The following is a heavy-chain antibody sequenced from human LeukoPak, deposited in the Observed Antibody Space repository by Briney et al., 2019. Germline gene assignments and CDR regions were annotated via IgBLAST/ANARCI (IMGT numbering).Heavy chain of an antibody. CDR3: ARLSKIATAGPNYYHSMDV. D-gene: IGHD6-13*01. CDR2: IYYSGST. V-gene: IGHV4-59*01. CDR1: GGSLTNYY. Sequence: SETLSLTCTVSGGSLTNYYWTWVRQPPGKGLEGIGYIYYSGSTNYNPSLTSRVTISVDTSKNQFSLKLSSVTAADTALYYCARLSKIATAGPNYYHSMDVWGQGTTVTVSS. J-gene: IGHJ6*02.